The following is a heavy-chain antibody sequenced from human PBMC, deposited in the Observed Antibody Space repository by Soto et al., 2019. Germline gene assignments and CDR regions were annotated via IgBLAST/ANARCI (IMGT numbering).Heavy chain of an antibody. CDR2: ISSGSSDT. CDR3: ARVAY. V-gene: IGHV3-21*01. J-gene: IGHJ4*02. CDR1: GCTFRRVS. Sequence: GGSLRLSCEASGCTFRRVSMNWVCQVPGKGLEWVASISSGSSDTWYADSVKGRFIISRDNAQNSLFLQMNTLRPEDTAMYYCARVAYWGPGTPVTVSS.